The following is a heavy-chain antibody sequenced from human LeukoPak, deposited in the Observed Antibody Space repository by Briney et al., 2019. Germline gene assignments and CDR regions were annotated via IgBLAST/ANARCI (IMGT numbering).Heavy chain of an antibody. D-gene: IGHD5-12*01. V-gene: IGHV1-69*13. CDR3: ARALRVSGYEDY. CDR2: IIPIFGTA. Sequence: SVKVSCKASGGTFSSYAISWVRQAPGQGLEWMGGIIPIFGTANYAQKFQGRVTITADESTSTAYMELRSLRSDDTAVYYCARALRVSGYEDYWGQGTLVTVSS. J-gene: IGHJ4*02. CDR1: GGTFSSYA.